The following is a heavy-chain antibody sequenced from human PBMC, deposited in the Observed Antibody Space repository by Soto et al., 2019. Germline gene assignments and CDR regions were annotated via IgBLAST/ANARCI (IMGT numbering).Heavy chain of an antibody. CDR2: INAGNGNT. J-gene: IGHJ5*02. Sequence: ASVKVSCKTSGYTFTSYAMHWVRQAPGQRLEWMGWINAGNGNTKYSQKFQGRVTITRDTSASTAYMELSSLRSEDTAVYYCSLDPDIVVVVAATSNPWGQGTLVTGSS. D-gene: IGHD2-15*01. V-gene: IGHV1-3*01. CDR3: SLDPDIVVVVAATSNP. CDR1: GYTFTSYA.